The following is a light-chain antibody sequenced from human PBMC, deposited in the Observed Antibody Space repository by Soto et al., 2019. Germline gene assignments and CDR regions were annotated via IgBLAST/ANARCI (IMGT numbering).Light chain of an antibody. J-gene: IGKJ1*01. V-gene: IGKV1-5*03. CDR3: QHYNTDSPT. CDR2: KAS. Sequence: DIRMTQSPSTLSASVGDRVTITCRASQSISVWLAWYQQKPGKAPKLLIYKASTLQSGVPSRFSGSGYGTEFTLTINSLQPDDFATYSCQHYNTDSPTFGQGTKVVI. CDR1: QSISVW.